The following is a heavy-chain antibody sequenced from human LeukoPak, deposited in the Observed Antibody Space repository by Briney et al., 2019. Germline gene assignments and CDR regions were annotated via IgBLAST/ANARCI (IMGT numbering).Heavy chain of an antibody. D-gene: IGHD2-15*01. CDR1: GGTFSSYA. CDR2: IIPILGIA. J-gene: IGHJ3*02. CDR3: ASGDIVVVGDAFDI. V-gene: IGHV1-69*04. Sequence: SVKVSCKACGGTFSSYAISWVRQAPGQGLEWMGRIIPILGIANYAQKFQGRVTITADKSTSTAYMELSSLRSEDTAVYYCASGDIVVVGDAFDIWGQGTMVTVSS.